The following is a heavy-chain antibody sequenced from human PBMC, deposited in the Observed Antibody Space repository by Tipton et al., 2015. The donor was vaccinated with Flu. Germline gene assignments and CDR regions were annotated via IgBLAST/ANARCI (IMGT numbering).Heavy chain of an antibody. V-gene: IGHV4-59*12. CDR2: IYYSGST. D-gene: IGHD2-15*01. CDR3: ARAPGRPCSANACPNWFDP. J-gene: IGHJ5*02. CDR1: GGSISSYY. Sequence: TLSLTCTVSGGSISSYYWSWIRQPPGKGLEWIGYIYYSGSTNYNPSLKSRVTISVDTSKNQFSLKMSSVTAADTAVYYCARAPGRPCSANACPNWFDPCGQETLVTVSS.